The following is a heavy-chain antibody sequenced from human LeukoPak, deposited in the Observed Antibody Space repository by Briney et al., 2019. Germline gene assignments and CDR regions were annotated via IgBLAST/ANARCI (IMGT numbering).Heavy chain of an antibody. V-gene: IGHV1-46*01. J-gene: IGHJ5*02. D-gene: IGHD3-10*01. CDR3: ARVGYYYGSGSYWFDP. Sequence: ASVKVPCKASGYTFTSYYMHWVRQAPGQGLEWMGIINPSGGSTNYAQKFQGRVTITTDESTSTAYMELSSLRSEDTAVYYCARVGYYYGSGSYWFDPWGQGTLVTVSS. CDR2: INPSGGST. CDR1: GYTFTSYY.